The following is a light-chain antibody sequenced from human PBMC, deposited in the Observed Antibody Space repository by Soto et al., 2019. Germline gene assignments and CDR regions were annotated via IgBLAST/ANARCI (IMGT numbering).Light chain of an antibody. CDR1: SSDVGGYNY. J-gene: IGLJ1*01. CDR3: NSYAGSNNV. Sequence: QSALTQPPSASGSPGQSVTISCTGTSSDVGGYNYVSWYQQHPGKAPKPMIYEVSQRPSGVPDRFSGSKSGNTASLTVSGLQAEDEADYYCNSYAGSNNVFGTGTKV. CDR2: EVS. V-gene: IGLV2-8*01.